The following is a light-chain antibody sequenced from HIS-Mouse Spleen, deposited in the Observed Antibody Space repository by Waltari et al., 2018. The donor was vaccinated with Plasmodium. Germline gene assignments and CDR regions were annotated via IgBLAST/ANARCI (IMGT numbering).Light chain of an antibody. J-gene: IGKJ2*01. CDR3: QQYGSSPT. V-gene: IGKV3-20*01. CDR1: QSVSSSY. CDR2: GAS. Sequence: EIVLTQSPGTLSLSPGERATLSCRASQSVSSSYLAWYQQKPGQAPRLLIYGASSRTTGIPDRCSGSGSGTDFTLTISRLEPEDCAVYYCQQYGSSPTFGQGTKLEIK.